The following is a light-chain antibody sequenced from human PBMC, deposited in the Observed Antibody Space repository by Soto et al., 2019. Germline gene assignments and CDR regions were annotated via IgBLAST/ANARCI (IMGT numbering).Light chain of an antibody. CDR3: NSDTRGQTYG. Sequence: QSALTQAASVSGSPGQSVTISCTGTSSDVGGFNYCSCYQQHPGEATKLVILDVSYRPSGVSNRFSGSKSGNTASLTISVIEAEDESEYYCNSDTRGQTYGFGAGT. CDR2: DVS. CDR1: SSDVGGFNY. J-gene: IGLJ1*01. V-gene: IGLV2-14*01.